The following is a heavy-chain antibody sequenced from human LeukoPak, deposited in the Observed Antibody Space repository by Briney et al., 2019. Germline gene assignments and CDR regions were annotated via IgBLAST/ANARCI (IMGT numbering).Heavy chain of an antibody. Sequence: GGSLRLSSAATGFTFGSHAVSSVRQAPGNGLEWVSLISGSGGNTYYADSVKGRFSISRDNSKNTVYLQMNSLTAEDTAVYYCAKALDSSGYYYHYGVDVWGQGTTVTVSS. V-gene: IGHV3-23*01. D-gene: IGHD6-19*01. J-gene: IGHJ6*02. CDR3: AKALDSSGYYYHYGVDV. CDR2: ISGSGGNT. CDR1: GFTFGSHA.